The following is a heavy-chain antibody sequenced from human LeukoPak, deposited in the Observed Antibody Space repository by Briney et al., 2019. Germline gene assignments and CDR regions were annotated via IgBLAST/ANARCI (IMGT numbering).Heavy chain of an antibody. D-gene: IGHD3-22*01. Sequence: SETLSLTCTVSGGSISSSDYYWGWIRQPPGKGLEWIGTINYSGSTYYNPSLKSRVTIPVDTSKNQFSLKLSSVTASDTAVYYCARIDYYDSSGYYYGGFDYWGQGTLVIVSS. CDR1: GGSISSSDYY. CDR3: ARIDYYDSSGYYYGGFDY. J-gene: IGHJ4*02. CDR2: INYSGST. V-gene: IGHV4-39*01.